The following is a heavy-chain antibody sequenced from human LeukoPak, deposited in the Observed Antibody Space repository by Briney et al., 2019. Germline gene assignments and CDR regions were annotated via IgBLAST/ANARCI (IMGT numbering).Heavy chain of an antibody. CDR1: GFTFSSYA. D-gene: IGHD4-11*01. CDR3: AKAKSYYSNYDY. J-gene: IGHJ4*02. CDR2: ISGSGGST. Sequence: GGSLRLTCAASGFTFSSYAMSWVRQAPGKGLEWVSAISGSGGSTYYADSVKGRFTISRDNSKNTLYLQMNSLRAEVTAVYYCAKAKSYYSNYDYWGQGTLVTVSS. V-gene: IGHV3-23*01.